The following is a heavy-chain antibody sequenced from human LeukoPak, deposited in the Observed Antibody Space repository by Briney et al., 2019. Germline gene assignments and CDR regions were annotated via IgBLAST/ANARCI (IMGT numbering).Heavy chain of an antibody. V-gene: IGHV3-74*01. J-gene: IGHJ6*03. CDR1: EFIVSINY. D-gene: IGHD3-9*01. CDR2: INSDGSST. Sequence: GGSLRLSCAASEFIVSINYMTWVRQAPGKGLVWVSRINSDGSSTSYADSMKGRFTISRDNAKNTLYLQMNSLRAEDTAVYYCARGTQLRYFDWSPHFYYYMDVWGKGTTVTVSS. CDR3: ARGTQLRYFDWSPHFYYYMDV.